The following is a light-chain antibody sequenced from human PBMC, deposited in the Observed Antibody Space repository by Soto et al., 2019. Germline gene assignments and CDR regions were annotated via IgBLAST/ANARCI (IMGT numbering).Light chain of an antibody. J-gene: IGKJ2*01. CDR3: QQYANLPNT. V-gene: IGKV1-33*01. CDR2: DAS. CDR1: QDITKY. Sequence: DIQMTQSPSSLSASVGDRVTITCQASQDITKYLNWYQQKPGKAPKLLIYDASNLETGVPSRFSGGASGTDFTFTISSLQPEDFATYYCQQYANLPNTFGRGTKLEIK.